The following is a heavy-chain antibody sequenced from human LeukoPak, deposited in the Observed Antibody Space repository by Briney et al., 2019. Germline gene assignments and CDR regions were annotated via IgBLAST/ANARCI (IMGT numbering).Heavy chain of an antibody. CDR3: ARQGGSYQLFDY. Sequence: PSETLSLTCTVSGGSISSSSYYWGWIRQPPGEGLEWIGSIYYSGSTYYNPSLKSRVTISVDTSKNQFSLKLSSVTAADTAVYYCARQGGSYQLFDYWGQGTLVTVSS. CDR2: IYYSGST. J-gene: IGHJ4*02. D-gene: IGHD1-26*01. CDR1: GGSISSSSYY. V-gene: IGHV4-39*01.